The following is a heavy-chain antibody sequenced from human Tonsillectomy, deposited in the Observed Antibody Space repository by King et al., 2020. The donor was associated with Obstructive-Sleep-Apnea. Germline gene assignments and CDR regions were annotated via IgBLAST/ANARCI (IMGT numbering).Heavy chain of an antibody. Sequence: VQLVESGGGVVQPGGSLRRSCAASGFIFSSYNMNRVRQAPGKGLAWGSYISSSIRTIYYADSVKGRFTISRGSAKKSLYLQMNSLRAEDTAVYYCARERFTIFGGPDGMDVWGQGTTVTVSS. CDR2: ISSSIRTI. J-gene: IGHJ6*02. V-gene: IGHV3-48*04. D-gene: IGHD3-3*01. CDR1: GFIFSSYN. CDR3: ARERFTIFGGPDGMDV.